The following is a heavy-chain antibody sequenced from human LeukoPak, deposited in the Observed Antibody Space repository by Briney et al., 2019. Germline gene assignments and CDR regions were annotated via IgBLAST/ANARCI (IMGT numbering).Heavy chain of an antibody. CDR2: INPNSGGT. CDR3: ARGDDNGDYEAID. V-gene: IGHV1-2*02. J-gene: IGHJ4*02. Sequence: ASVKVSCKASGYTFTCYYMHWVRQAPGQGLEWMGWINPNSGGTDYAQKFQGRVTMTRDTSISTAYMELSRLRSDDTALYYCARGDDNGDYEAIDWGQGTLVTVSS. CDR1: GYTFTCYY. D-gene: IGHD4-17*01.